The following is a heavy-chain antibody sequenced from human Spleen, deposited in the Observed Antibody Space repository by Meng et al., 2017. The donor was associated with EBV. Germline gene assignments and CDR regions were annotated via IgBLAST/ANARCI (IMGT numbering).Heavy chain of an antibody. D-gene: IGHD4-17*01. CDR3: ARADGDANWFDP. CDR2: VHHDGST. V-gene: IGHV4-4*02. Sequence: SGLRLLTASGPLSIPFTVCGASVSASNWWSWVRPPPGKGLEWIGEVHHDGSTNYNASLTSRVIISVEKSKNQFSLNMTSVTAADTAVYYCARADGDANWFDPWGQGTLVTVSS. J-gene: IGHJ5*01. CDR1: GASVSASNW.